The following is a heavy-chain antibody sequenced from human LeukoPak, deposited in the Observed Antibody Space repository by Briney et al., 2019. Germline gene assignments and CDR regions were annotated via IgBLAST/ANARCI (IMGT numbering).Heavy chain of an antibody. CDR3: ARNTPAIVLRYFYFYMDV. V-gene: IGHV3-23*01. CDR1: GFTFSSYA. CDR2: ISGSGGST. J-gene: IGHJ6*03. D-gene: IGHD2-2*02. Sequence: GGSLRLSCAASGFTFSSYAMSWVRQAPGKGLEWVSAISGSGGSTYYADSVKGRFTISRDNSKNTLYLQMNSLRAEDTAVYYCARNTPAIVLRYFYFYMDVWGKGTTVTVSS.